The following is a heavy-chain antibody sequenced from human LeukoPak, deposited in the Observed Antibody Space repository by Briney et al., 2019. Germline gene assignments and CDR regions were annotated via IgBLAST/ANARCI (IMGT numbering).Heavy chain of an antibody. V-gene: IGHV3-23*01. Sequence: GGSLRLSCAASGFTFSAYAVSWVRQVPGEGLEWVSTITGSGDSTFYADSVKGRFTISRDNSKNTLYLQMNSLRAEDTAVYYCAKSRHCSSTSCYFDYWGQGTLVTVSS. CDR2: ITGSGDST. CDR3: AKSRHCSSTSCYFDY. CDR1: GFTFSAYA. D-gene: IGHD2-2*01. J-gene: IGHJ4*02.